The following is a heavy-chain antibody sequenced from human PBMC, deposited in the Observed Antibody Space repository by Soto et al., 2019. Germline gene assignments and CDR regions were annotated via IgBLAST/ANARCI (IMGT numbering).Heavy chain of an antibody. V-gene: IGHV4-59*01. D-gene: IGHD2-21*02. J-gene: IGHJ6*02. Sequence: PSETLSLTCTVSGCSISSYDWSWIRQPPGKGLEWIGYMYNTGSTIYNPSLKSRVTISVDTSKNQFSLKLNSVTAADTAVYYCARDLWGYCGADCYPLDVWGQGTTVTVSS. CDR3: ARDLWGYCGADCYPLDV. CDR2: MYNTGST. CDR1: GCSISSYD.